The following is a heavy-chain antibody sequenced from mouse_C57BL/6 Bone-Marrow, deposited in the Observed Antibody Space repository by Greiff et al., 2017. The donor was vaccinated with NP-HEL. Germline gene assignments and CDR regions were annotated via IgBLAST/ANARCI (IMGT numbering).Heavy chain of an antibody. CDR1: GYTFTSYW. D-gene: IGHD1-1*01. CDR3: ASFTTVVEVDFDV. V-gene: IGHV1-64*01. CDR2: IHPNSGST. J-gene: IGHJ1*03. Sequence: QVHVKQPGAELVKPGASVKLSCKASGYTFTSYWMHWVKQRPGQGLEWIGMIHPNSGSTNYNEKFKSKATLTVDKSSSTAYMQLSSLTSEDSAVYYCASFTTVVEVDFDVWGTGTTVTVSS.